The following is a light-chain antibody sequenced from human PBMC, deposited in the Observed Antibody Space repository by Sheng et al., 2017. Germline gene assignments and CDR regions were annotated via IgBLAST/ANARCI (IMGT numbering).Light chain of an antibody. J-gene: IGLJ2*01. CDR1: HSDIGDYNL. Sequence: QSALTQPASVSGSPGQSITISCTGSHSDIGDYNLVSWYQQHPGRVPKLIIYDVTHRPSGTSIRFSGSKSGNTASLTISGLRPEDEADYYCSSYSDSVVFGGGTKLTLL. CDR3: SSYSDSVV. CDR2: DVT. V-gene: IGLV2-14*03.